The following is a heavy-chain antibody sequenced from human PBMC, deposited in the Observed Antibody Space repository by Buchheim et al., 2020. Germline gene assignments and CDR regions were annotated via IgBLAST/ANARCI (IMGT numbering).Heavy chain of an antibody. J-gene: IGHJ4*02. CDR1: GYSFISYW. Sequence: EVQLVQSGAEVKKPGESLRISCKGSGYSFISYWISWVRQMPGKGLEWMGRIDPSDSYSDYSPSFQGHVTISADKSISTAYLQCSSLKASDTAMYYCARSLSDGAGAWLDFDCWGQGTL. CDR3: ARSLSDGAGAWLDFDC. V-gene: IGHV5-10-1*01. CDR2: IDPSDSYS. D-gene: IGHD4/OR15-4a*01.